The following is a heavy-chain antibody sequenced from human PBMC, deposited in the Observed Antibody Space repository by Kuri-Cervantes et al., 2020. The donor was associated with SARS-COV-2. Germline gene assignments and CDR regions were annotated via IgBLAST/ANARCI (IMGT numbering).Heavy chain of an antibody. CDR2: ISAYNGNT. CDR1: GGTFTSYG. CDR3: ARESGSSGWYGFDY. J-gene: IGHJ4*02. V-gene: IGHV1-18*04. D-gene: IGHD6-19*01. Sequence: ASVKVSCKASGGTFTSYGISWVRQAPGQGLEWMGWISAYNGNTNYAQKLQGRVTMTTDTSTSTAYMELRSLRSDDTAVYYCARESGSSGWYGFDYWGRGTLVTVSS.